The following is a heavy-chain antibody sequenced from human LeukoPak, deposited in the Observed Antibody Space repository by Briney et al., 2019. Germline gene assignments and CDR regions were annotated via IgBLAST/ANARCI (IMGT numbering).Heavy chain of an antibody. CDR2: IKQDGSEK. V-gene: IGHV3-7*01. D-gene: IGHD1-1*01. CDR1: GFTFSSYA. J-gene: IGHJ4*02. Sequence: GGSLRLSCAASGFTFSSYAMHWVRQAPGKGLEWVANIKQDGSEKYYVDSVKGRFTISRDNAKNSLYLQMNSLRAEDTAMYYCAKVGDNWDFDYWGQGTLVTVSS. CDR3: AKVGDNWDFDY.